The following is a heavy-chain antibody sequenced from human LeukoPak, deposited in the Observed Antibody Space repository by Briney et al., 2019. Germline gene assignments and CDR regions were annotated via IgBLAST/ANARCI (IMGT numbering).Heavy chain of an antibody. CDR2: TSYDESNK. CDR3: ARDGGWLQFFDH. Sequence: PGGSLRLSCAASGFTFSRYAMHWARQAPGKGLEWVAVTSYDESNKEFADSVKGRFTISRDNSKNTLYLGMNSLRADDTAVYYCARDGGWLQFFDHWGQGTLVTVST. J-gene: IGHJ4*02. CDR1: GFTFSRYA. D-gene: IGHD5-24*01. V-gene: IGHV3-30-3*01.